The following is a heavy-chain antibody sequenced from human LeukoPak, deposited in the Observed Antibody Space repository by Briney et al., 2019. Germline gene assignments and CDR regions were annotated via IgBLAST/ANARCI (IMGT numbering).Heavy chain of an antibody. J-gene: IGHJ5*02. CDR2: ISGSGGST. CDR1: GIPFYRHG. Sequence: GSLRLPFSTPGIPFYRHGNKWVRQAPGEGLEGVSAISGSGGSTYYADSVKGRFTISRDNSKNTLYLQMNSLRAEDTAVYYCAMVGSGWSNWFDPWGQGTLVAVSS. V-gene: IGHV3-23*01. CDR3: AMVGSGWSNWFDP. D-gene: IGHD6-19*01.